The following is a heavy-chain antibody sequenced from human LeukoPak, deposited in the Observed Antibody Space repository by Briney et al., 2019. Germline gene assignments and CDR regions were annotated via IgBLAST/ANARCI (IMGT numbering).Heavy chain of an antibody. CDR1: GGSISSGSYY. CDR2: IYTSGST. Sequence: PSQTLSLTCTVPGGSISSGSYYWSWIRQPAGKGLEWIGRIYTSGSTNYNPYLKSRVTIAVDTSTNQFSLKLSSVTAADTAVYYCVRDWNDVENWFDPWGQGTLVTVSS. J-gene: IGHJ5*02. D-gene: IGHD1-1*01. CDR3: VRDWNDVENWFDP. V-gene: IGHV4-61*02.